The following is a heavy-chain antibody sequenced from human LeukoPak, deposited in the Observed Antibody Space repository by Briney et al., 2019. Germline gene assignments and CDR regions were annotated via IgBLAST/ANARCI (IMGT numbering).Heavy chain of an antibody. V-gene: IGHV4-59*08. Sequence: SETLSLTCTVSGGSISSYYWSWIRQPPGKGLEWIGYIYYSGSTNYNPSLKSRVTISVDTSKNQFSLKLSSVTAADMAVYYCASSGWYPEYFQHWGQGTLVTVSS. CDR3: ASSGWYPEYFQH. J-gene: IGHJ1*01. CDR2: IYYSGST. CDR1: GGSISSYY. D-gene: IGHD6-19*01.